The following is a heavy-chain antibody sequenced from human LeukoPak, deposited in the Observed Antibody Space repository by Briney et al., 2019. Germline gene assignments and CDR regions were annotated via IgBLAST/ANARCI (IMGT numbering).Heavy chain of an antibody. Sequence: PGRSLRLSCTASGFTFCDYAMSWGRQAPGKGLEWVAFIRSKTYTGTTDYAASVKGRFTISRDDSKGIAYLQMNSLKTEDTAVYYCTRALRIAVAGTQYYFDFWGQGTLVTASS. CDR1: GFTFCDYA. D-gene: IGHD6-19*01. J-gene: IGHJ4*02. CDR2: IRSKTYTGTT. V-gene: IGHV3-49*04. CDR3: TRALRIAVAGTQYYFDF.